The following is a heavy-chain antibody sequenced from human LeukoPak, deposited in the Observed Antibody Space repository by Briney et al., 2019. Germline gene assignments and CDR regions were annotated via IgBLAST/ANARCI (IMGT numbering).Heavy chain of an antibody. CDR2: IYTSGST. CDR1: GGSISSGGYY. Sequence: PSETLSLTCAVSGGSISSGGYYWSWIRQPAGKGLEWIGRIYTSGSTNYNPSLKSRVTMSVDTSKNQFSLKLSSVTAADTAVYYCARMDRGYDSSVRKFDPWGQGTLVTVSS. J-gene: IGHJ5*02. V-gene: IGHV4-61*02. D-gene: IGHD3-22*01. CDR3: ARMDRGYDSSVRKFDP.